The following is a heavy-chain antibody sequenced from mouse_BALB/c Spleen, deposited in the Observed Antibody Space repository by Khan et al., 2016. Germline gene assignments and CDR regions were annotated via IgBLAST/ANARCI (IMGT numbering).Heavy chain of an antibody. CDR1: GYSITSDYA. J-gene: IGHJ3*01. CDR3: ATGAY. Sequence: EVQLQESGPGLVKPSQSLSLTCTVTGYSITSDYAWNWIRQFPGNKLEWMGYISYSGSTSYNPSLKSRISITRDKSKNPFFLQLNSVTTEDTATYYCATGAYWGQGTPVTVSA. V-gene: IGHV3-2*02. CDR2: ISYSGST.